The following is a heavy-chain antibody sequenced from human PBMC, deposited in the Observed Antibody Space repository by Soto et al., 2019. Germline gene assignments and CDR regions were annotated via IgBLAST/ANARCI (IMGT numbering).Heavy chain of an antibody. CDR3: ARSRGDYGGIDY. V-gene: IGHV4-59*08. J-gene: IGHJ4*02. CDR1: GGSISSYY. CDR2: IYYSGST. Sequence: QVQLQESGPGLVKPSETLSLTCTVSGGSISSYYWSWIRQPPGKGLEWIGYIYYSGSTNYNPALKSRVTISVDTSKNQFSLKRSSVTDADTAVYYCARSRGDYGGIDYWGQGTLVTVSS. D-gene: IGHD4-17*01.